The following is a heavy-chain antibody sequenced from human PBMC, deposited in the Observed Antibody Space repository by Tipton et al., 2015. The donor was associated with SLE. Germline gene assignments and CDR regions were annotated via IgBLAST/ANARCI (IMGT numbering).Heavy chain of an antibody. D-gene: IGHD4-23*01. V-gene: IGHV3-53*05. CDR2: IYSGGRT. J-gene: IGHJ4*02. CDR3: ARENTMVVTWGLDY. Sequence: SLRLSCAASGFTVTSSYMSWVRQAPGKGPEWVSVIYSGGRTYYADSVKGRFTISRDNSKNTLYLQMNSLRAEDTAVYYCARENTMVVTWGLDYWGQGTLVTVSS. CDR1: GFTVTSSY.